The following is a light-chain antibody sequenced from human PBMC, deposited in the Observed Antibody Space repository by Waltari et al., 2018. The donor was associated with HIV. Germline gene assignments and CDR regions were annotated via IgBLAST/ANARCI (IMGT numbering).Light chain of an antibody. CDR1: QSLSSSY. V-gene: IGKV3-20*01. J-gene: IGKJ4*01. CDR2: GAS. CDR3: QQYGSSPLT. Sequence: EIVLTQSPGPLPLSPGERATLSCRASQSLSSSYFAWYQQKPGQAPRLLIYGASSRATGIPDRFSGSGSGTDFTLTISRLEPEDFAVYYCQQYGSSPLTFGGGTKVEIK.